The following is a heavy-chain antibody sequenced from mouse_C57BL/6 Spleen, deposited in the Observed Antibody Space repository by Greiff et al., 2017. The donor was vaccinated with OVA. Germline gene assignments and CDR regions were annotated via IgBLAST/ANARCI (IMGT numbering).Heavy chain of an antibody. CDR1: GYTFTSYW. CDR3: ARRDRRGYFDY. V-gene: IGHV1-69*01. Sequence: VQLQQPGAELVMPGASVKLSCKASGYTFTSYWMHWVKQRPGQGLEWIGEIDPSDSYTNYNQKFKGKSTLTVDKSSSTAYMQLSSLTSEDSAVYYCARRDRRGYFDYWGQGTTLTVSS. CDR2: IDPSDSYT. J-gene: IGHJ2*01. D-gene: IGHD3-3*01.